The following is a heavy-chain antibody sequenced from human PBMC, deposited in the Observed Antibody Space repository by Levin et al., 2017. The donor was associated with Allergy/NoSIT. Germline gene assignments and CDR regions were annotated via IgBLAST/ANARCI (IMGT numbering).Heavy chain of an antibody. D-gene: IGHD5-24*01. CDR1: GFTFSSYW. Sequence: AGGSLRLSCAASGFTFSSYWMNWVRQVPGKGLEWVASINPKGSGKYYVDSVKGRSIISRDNAKNSLDLQMNSLRAEDTAVYFCARGGVATIYLESWGQGARVSVSS. J-gene: IGHJ4*02. CDR2: INPKGSGK. CDR3: ARGGVATIYLES. V-gene: IGHV3-7*01.